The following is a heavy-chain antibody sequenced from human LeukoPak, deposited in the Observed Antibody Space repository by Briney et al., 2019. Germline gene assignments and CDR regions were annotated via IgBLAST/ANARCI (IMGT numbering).Heavy chain of an antibody. J-gene: IGHJ4*02. D-gene: IGHD4-17*01. CDR3: ARYGAPETYFDY. V-gene: IGHV5-51*01. CDR2: FYPDDSES. Sequence: GGSLKISCTGSGYNFTNYWIGWVRHMPGKGLEWMGIFYPDDSESRYSPSFQGQVTISADKSISTAYLQWSSLKASDTGMYFCARYGAPETYFDYWGQGTLVTVSS. CDR1: GYNFTNYW.